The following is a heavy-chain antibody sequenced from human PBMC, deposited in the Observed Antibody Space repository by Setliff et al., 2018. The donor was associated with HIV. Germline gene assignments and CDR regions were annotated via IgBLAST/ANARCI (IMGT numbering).Heavy chain of an antibody. CDR2: LRFDGSNK. Sequence: LRLSCAASGFSFSRYWMSWVRQAPGKGLEWVAFLRFDGSNKSYGDSVKGRFTISRDNSKNTLYVQMNSLRAEDTAVYYCARHDVVRGAIDNWGQGTLVTVSS. CDR3: ARHDVVRGAIDN. J-gene: IGHJ4*02. V-gene: IGHV3-30*03. D-gene: IGHD3-10*01. CDR1: GFSFSRYW.